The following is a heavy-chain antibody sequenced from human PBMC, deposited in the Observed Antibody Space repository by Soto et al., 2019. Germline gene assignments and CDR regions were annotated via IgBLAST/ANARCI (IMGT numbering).Heavy chain of an antibody. CDR3: ARGGYDSSGYHYYFDY. CDR2: IYHSGST. Sequence: SETLSLTCAVSGGSISSCGYSWSWIRQPPGKGLEWIGYIYHSGSTYYNPSLKSRVTISVDRSKNQFSLKLSSVTAADTAVYYCARGGYDSSGYHYYFDYWGQGTLVTVSS. CDR1: GGSISSCGYS. V-gene: IGHV4-30-2*01. J-gene: IGHJ4*02. D-gene: IGHD3-22*01.